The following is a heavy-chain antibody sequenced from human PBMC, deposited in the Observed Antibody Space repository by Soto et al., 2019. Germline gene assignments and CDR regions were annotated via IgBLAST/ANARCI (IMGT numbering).Heavy chain of an antibody. J-gene: IGHJ4*02. CDR3: ARRMTAYFDF. D-gene: IGHD2-8*01. Sequence: EVQLLESGGALVQPGGSLRLSCAASGFTFTTSAMSWVRQAPGKGLEWVSTLTGDGAYISYADSVKGRFTISRDNSQNTLYLQMNSLRADDTAIYCCARRMTAYFDFWGQGTLVTVSS. CDR2: LTGDGAYI. V-gene: IGHV3-23*01. CDR1: GFTFTTSA.